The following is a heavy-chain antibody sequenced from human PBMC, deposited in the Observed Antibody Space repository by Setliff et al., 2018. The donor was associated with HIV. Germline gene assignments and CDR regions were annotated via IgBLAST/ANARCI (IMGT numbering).Heavy chain of an antibody. Sequence: SETLSLTCTVSGGSISSHYWSWIRQPPGKGLEWIGYLYYSGSTNYNPSLKSRVTISKDTSKNQFSLKLSSVTAADTAVYYCARVPIVAVVTATPPAFDIWGQGTMVTVSS. V-gene: IGHV4-59*11. CDR1: GGSISSHY. CDR2: LYYSGST. CDR3: ARVPIVAVVTATPPAFDI. J-gene: IGHJ3*02. D-gene: IGHD2-15*01.